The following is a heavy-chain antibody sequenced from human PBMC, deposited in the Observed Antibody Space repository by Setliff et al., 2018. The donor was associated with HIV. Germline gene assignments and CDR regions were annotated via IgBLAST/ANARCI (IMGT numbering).Heavy chain of an antibody. D-gene: IGHD3-3*01. V-gene: IGHV3-21*04. CDR3: AKDGRAIFGVEYYYYYYMEV. J-gene: IGHJ6*03. Sequence: GGSLRLSCAVSGFTFSSYTMSWVRQAPGKGLEWISSISHSGSDIYYADSVKGRFTISRDNAKNSLYLQMSSLRAEDTAVYYCAKDGRAIFGVEYYYYYYMEVWGKGTTVTVSS. CDR1: GFTFSSYT. CDR2: ISHSGSDI.